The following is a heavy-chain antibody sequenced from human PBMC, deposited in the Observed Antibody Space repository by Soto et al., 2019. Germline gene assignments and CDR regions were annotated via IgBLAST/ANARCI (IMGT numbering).Heavy chain of an antibody. Sequence: EVQLLESGGGLVQPGGPLRPPWEPSGLPFGNLGWPWVPQVQGKGLEWVSGMSRDGGVTDYTDSVKGRFTISRDISKNTLYLQMNSLRAEDTAVYYCAKIDKFNPQSSGWANRFDYWGQGTLVTVSS. CDR2: MSRDGGVT. CDR1: GLPFGNLG. V-gene: IGHV3-23*01. CDR3: AKIDKFNPQSSGWANRFDY. J-gene: IGHJ4*02. D-gene: IGHD6-19*01.